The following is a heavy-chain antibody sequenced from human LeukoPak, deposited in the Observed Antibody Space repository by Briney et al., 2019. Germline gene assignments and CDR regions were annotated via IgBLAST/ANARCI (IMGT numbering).Heavy chain of an antibody. V-gene: IGHV3-7*01. D-gene: IGHD4-23*01. CDR2: INKDGGEK. CDR3: AKRNSGGKDNQFDY. J-gene: IGHJ4*02. CDR1: GFTFSSYW. Sequence: GGSLRLSCAASGFTFSSYWMSWVRQAPGKGLEWVANINKDGGEKYYVDSVKGRFTISRDNSKNTLYLQMNSLRAEDTAVYYCAKRNSGGKDNQFDYWGQGTLVTVSS.